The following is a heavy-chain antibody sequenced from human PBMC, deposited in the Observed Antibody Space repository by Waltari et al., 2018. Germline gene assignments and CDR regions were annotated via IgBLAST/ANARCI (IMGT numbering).Heavy chain of an antibody. D-gene: IGHD3-16*01. Sequence: VQFVQSGSELKKPGSSVKVSCKASGGSFTSYALSWVRQAPGQGLEWMGKITPIVNTADYAQKFQGRLTITADLTTTTTYMELTRLTSNDTAVYFCARLTGSVGDVVWGQGTPVTVSS. CDR1: GGSFTSYA. J-gene: IGHJ6*02. CDR3: ARLTGSVGDVV. V-gene: IGHV1-69*11. CDR2: ITPIVNTA.